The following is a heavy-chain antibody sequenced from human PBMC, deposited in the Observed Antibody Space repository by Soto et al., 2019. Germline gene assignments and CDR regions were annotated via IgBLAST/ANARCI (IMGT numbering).Heavy chain of an antibody. CDR1: GFTFTSHG. Sequence: QVQLVESGGGVVQPGRSLRLSCAASGFTFTSHGMHWVRQAPGKGLDWVAAISSTGSNQYYADSVKGRFTISRSDSTNTLYLEMKSLRVEDTAIYYCAKVSASTSGCYGSGWGTFDSWGQGTLVTVSS. V-gene: IGHV3-30*18. CDR3: AKVSASTSGCYGSGWGTFDS. CDR2: ISSTGSNQ. D-gene: IGHD6-19*01. J-gene: IGHJ4*02.